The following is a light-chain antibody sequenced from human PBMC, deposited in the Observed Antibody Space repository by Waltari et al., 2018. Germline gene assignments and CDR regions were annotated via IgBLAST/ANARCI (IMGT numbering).Light chain of an antibody. CDR1: SSTIGASNH. J-gene: IGLJ2*01. V-gene: IGLV1-40*01. Sequence: QPVLTQPPSVSGAPGQRVTISCTGSSSTIGASNHVHWYQQLPGTAPKVLIYANHKRPSGVPDRFSGSKSGTSASLAITGLQAEDEADYYCQSYDSSLRGSVFGGGTKVTVL. CDR2: ANH. CDR3: QSYDSSLRGSV.